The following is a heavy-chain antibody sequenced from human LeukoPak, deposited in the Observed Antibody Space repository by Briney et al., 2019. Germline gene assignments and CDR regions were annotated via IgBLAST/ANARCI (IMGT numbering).Heavy chain of an antibody. CDR1: GYTFSSYG. CDR2: ISAYNGNT. J-gene: IGHJ3*02. CDR3: ARDLEWEQHNTFDI. V-gene: IGHV1-18*01. Sequence: ASVKVSCKASGYTFSSYGISWVRQAPGQGLEWMGWISAYNGNTNYAQKLQGRVTMTTDTSTSTAYMELRSLRSDDTAVYYCARDLEWEQHNTFDIWGQGTMVTVSS. D-gene: IGHD1-26*01.